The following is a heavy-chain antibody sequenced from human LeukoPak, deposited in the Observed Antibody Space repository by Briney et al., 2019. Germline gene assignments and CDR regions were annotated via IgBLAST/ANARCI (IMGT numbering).Heavy chain of an antibody. J-gene: IGHJ4*02. CDR1: GYTLTELS. CDR3: ATANVFGVYFDY. D-gene: IGHD3-3*01. V-gene: IGHV1-24*01. CDR2: FDPEDGET. Sequence: ASVKVSCTVSGYTLTELSMHWVRQAPGKGLEWMGGFDPEDGETIYAQKFQGRVTMTEDTSTDTAYMELSSLRSEDTAVYYCATANVFGVYFDYWGQGTLVTVSS.